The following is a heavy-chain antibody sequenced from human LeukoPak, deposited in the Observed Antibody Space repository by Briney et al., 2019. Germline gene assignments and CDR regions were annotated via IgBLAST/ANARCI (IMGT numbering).Heavy chain of an antibody. J-gene: IGHJ5*02. Sequence: GASVKVSCKASGYTFTSYGISWARQAPGQGLEWMGWISAYNGNTNSTQKLQGRVTMTTDTSTSTAYMELRSLRSDDTAVYYCARSSKPDYDILTGRPQYWFDPWGQGTLVTVSS. CDR2: ISAYNGNT. D-gene: IGHD3-9*01. CDR3: ARSSKPDYDILTGRPQYWFDP. CDR1: GYTFTSYG. V-gene: IGHV1-18*01.